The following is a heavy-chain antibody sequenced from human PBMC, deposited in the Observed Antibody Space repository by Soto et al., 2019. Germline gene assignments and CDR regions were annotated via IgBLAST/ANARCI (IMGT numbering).Heavy chain of an antibody. CDR1: GGSISSYY. J-gene: IGHJ4*02. V-gene: IGHV4-59*08. CDR3: ARNCYDSSGYWRFDY. D-gene: IGHD3-22*01. CDR2: IYYSGST. Sequence: TSETLSVTCTVSGGSISSYYWSWIRQPPGKGLEWIGYIYYSGSTNYNPSLKSRVTISVDTSKNQFSLKLSSVTAADTAVYYCARNCYDSSGYWRFDYWGQGTLVTVSS.